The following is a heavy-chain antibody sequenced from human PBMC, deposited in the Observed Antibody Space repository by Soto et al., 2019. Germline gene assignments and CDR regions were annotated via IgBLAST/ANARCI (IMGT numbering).Heavy chain of an antibody. D-gene: IGHD3-10*01. Sequence: EVQLVESGGGLVQPGGSLRLSCAASGFTVSSNYMSWVRQAPGKGLEWVSVIYSGGSTYYADSVKGRFTISXDNSKNTXXXXXXXXXXXXXXXYYCTITPQMAYYYYYYMDVWGKGTTVTVSS. V-gene: IGHV3-66*01. CDR3: TITPQMAYYYYYYMDV. CDR2: IYSGGST. CDR1: GFTVSSNY. J-gene: IGHJ6*03.